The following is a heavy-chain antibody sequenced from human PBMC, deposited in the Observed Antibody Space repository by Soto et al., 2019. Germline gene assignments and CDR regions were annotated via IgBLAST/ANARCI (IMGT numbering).Heavy chain of an antibody. Sequence: TLSLTCTVSGCSISTYYCGWIRQPPGKVLEWIGYIDYSGSTNYNPSLKSRATISIDTSKSQFSLKLSSVSAADTAVYYCARAAGGYSYAPWGQGTLVTVSS. V-gene: IGHV4-59*01. CDR3: ARAAGGYSYAP. J-gene: IGHJ5*02. D-gene: IGHD3-16*01. CDR1: GCSISTYY. CDR2: IDYSGST.